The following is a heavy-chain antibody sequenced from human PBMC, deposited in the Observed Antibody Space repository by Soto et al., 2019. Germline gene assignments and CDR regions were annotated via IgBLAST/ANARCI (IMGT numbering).Heavy chain of an antibody. D-gene: IGHD1-1*01. Sequence: ASVKVSCKASGYTFSDYYIHRVRQAPGQGLEWMGWINPNSGGTKYAPKFQGGVTMTRDTSITTAYMELSRLRSGDTAVYYCAREPATAKPEGVDFWGQGTLVTVSS. CDR3: AREPATAKPEGVDF. CDR2: INPNSGGT. V-gene: IGHV1-2*02. J-gene: IGHJ4*02. CDR1: GYTFSDYY.